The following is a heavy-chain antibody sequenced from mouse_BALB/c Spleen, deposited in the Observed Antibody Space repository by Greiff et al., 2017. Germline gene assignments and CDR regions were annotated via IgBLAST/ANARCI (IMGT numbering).Heavy chain of an antibody. V-gene: IGHV14-3*02. CDR1: GFNIKDTY. Sequence: VQLQQSGAELVKPGASVKLSCTASGFNIKDTYMHWVKQRPEQGLEWIGRIDPANGNTKYDPKFQGKATITADTSSNTAYLQLSSLTSEDTAVYYCARVYYDYDSYAMDYWGQGTSVTVSS. CDR3: ARVYYDYDSYAMDY. D-gene: IGHD2-4*01. J-gene: IGHJ4*01. CDR2: IDPANGNT.